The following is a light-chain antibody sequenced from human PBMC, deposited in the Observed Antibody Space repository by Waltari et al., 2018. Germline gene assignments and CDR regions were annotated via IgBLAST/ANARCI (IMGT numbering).Light chain of an antibody. Sequence: QSALTQPASVSGSPGQSVTIFCAGTSNDVGGYNYVSWYQEHPGQAPRVIIYDVSERPSGVSDRFSGSKSGNTASLTISGLQAEDEADYYCSSQSSNDVVLFGGGTKLTVL. J-gene: IGLJ2*01. CDR2: DVS. V-gene: IGLV2-14*01. CDR1: SNDVGGYNY. CDR3: SSQSSNDVVL.